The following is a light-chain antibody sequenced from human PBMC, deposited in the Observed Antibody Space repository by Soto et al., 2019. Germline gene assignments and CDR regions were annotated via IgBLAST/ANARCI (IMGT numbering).Light chain of an antibody. CDR2: KAS. CDR3: QHYNSYSAA. CDR1: QTISSW. Sequence: DIQVTQSRSTLSGSVGDRVAITCRASQTISSWLAWYQQKPGKAPKLLTYKASTLKSGVPSRFSGSGSGTEFTLTISSLQPDDFATYYCQHYNSYSAAFGQGTKVDIK. V-gene: IGKV1-5*03. J-gene: IGKJ1*01.